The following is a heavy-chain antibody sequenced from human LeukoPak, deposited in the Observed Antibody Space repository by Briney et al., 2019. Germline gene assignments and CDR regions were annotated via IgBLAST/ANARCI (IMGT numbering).Heavy chain of an antibody. CDR1: GFTFDDYA. D-gene: IGHD3-10*01. V-gene: IGHV3-9*01. CDR3: AKGVGSRSWYYFDY. CDR2: ISWNSGSI. J-gene: IGHJ4*02. Sequence: GGSLRLSCAASGFTFDDYAMHWVQQAPGKGLEWVSGISWNSGSIGYADSVKGRFTISRDNAKNSLYLQMNSLGAEDTALYYCAKGVGSRSWYYFDYRGQGTLVTVSS.